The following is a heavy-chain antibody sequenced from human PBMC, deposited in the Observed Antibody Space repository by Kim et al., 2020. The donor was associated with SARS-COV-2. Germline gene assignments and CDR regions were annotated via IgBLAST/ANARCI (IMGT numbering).Heavy chain of an antibody. J-gene: IGHJ4*02. CDR1: GFTFSSYA. CDR3: AKDLYYDSSGYGGVYFDY. CDR2: IYSGGSTT. V-gene: IGHV3-23*03. Sequence: GGSLRLSCAASGFTFSSYAMSWVRQAPGKGLGWVSVIYSGGSTTYYADSVKGRFIISRDNSKNTLYLQMNSLRAEDTAVYYCAKDLYYDSSGYGGVYFDYWGQGTLVTVSS. D-gene: IGHD3-22*01.